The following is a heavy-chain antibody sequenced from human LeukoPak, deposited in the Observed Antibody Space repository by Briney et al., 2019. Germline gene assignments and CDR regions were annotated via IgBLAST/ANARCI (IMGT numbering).Heavy chain of an antibody. CDR2: INHGGST. CDR3: AGCLRGTPKHRPAEL. J-gene: IGHJ4*02. V-gene: IGHV4-34*01. Sequence: SETLSLTCAVYGGSFSGYYWSWIRQPPGKGLEWIGEINHGGSTNYNPSLKSRVTISVVTSKNRFSLKLGSVTAADTAVYYCAGCLRGTPKHRPAELWGQGARVTVSS. CDR1: GGSFSGYY. D-gene: IGHD1-14*01.